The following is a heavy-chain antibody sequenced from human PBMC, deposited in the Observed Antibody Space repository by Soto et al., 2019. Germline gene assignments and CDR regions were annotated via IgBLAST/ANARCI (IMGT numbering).Heavy chain of an antibody. Sequence: GASVKVSCKASGYTFTSYGISWVRQAPGQGLEWMGRISAYNGNTNYAQKLQGRVTMTTDTSTSTAYMELRSLRSDDTAVYYCARSGGSSYYYYYGMDVWGQGTTVTVSS. CDR1: GYTFTSYG. D-gene: IGHD2-15*01. CDR2: ISAYNGNT. CDR3: ARSGGSSYYYYYGMDV. J-gene: IGHJ6*02. V-gene: IGHV1-18*01.